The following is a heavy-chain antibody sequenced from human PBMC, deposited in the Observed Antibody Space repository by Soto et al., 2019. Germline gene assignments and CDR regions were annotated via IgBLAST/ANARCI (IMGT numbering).Heavy chain of an antibody. V-gene: IGHV4-39*01. J-gene: IGHJ4*02. CDR1: GGSISSSSYY. Sequence: SETLSLTCTVSGGSISSSSYYWGWIRQPPGKGLEWIGSIYYSGSTYYNPSLKSRVTISVDTSKNQFSLKLSSVTAADTAVYYCARRVVDIVVVPAADPGYFEYWGQGTLVTVSS. CDR2: IYYSGST. CDR3: ARRVVDIVVVPAADPGYFEY. D-gene: IGHD2-2*03.